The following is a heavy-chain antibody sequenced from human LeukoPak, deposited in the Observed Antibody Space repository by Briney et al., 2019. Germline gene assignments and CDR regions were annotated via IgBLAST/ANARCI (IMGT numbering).Heavy chain of an antibody. V-gene: IGHV3-21*06. Sequence: AGGSLRLSCAASGLTFSTSGFNWVRQAPGKGLEWVASIGPTGSDRYHADSIKGRFTISRDNANNFLYLQMNSLRAEDTAVYYCATETNGRHYDYWGQGTLLTVSS. CDR1: GLTFSTSG. CDR3: ATETNGRHYDY. CDR2: IGPTGSDR. J-gene: IGHJ4*02. D-gene: IGHD1-14*01.